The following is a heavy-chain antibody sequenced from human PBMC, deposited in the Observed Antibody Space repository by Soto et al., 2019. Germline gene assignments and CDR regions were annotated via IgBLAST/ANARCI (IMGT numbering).Heavy chain of an antibody. CDR2: ISGSGGST. CDR1: GFTFSSYA. D-gene: IGHD4-17*01. J-gene: IGHJ4*02. V-gene: IGHV3-23*01. CDR3: ANFYGATVTALYPFDD. Sequence: EVQLLESGGGLVQPGGSLRLSCAASGFTFSSYAMSWVRQAPGKGLEWVSAISGSGGSTYYADSVKGRFTISRDKSKNTLYLQMNSPRAEDTAVYYSANFYGATVTALYPFDDWGQGTLVTVSS.